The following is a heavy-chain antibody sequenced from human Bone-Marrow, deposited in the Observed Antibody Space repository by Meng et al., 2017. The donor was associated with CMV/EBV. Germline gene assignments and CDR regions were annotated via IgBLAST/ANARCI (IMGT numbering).Heavy chain of an antibody. Sequence: GGSLRLSCAASGFTFSSYAMHWVRQAPGKGLEWVAVISYDGSNKYYADSVKGRFTISRDNSKNTLYLQMNSLRAEDTAAYYCARDRMVYAYYFDYWGQGTLVTVSS. CDR1: GFTFSSYA. CDR2: ISYDGSNK. D-gene: IGHD2-8*01. J-gene: IGHJ4*02. CDR3: ARDRMVYAYYFDY. V-gene: IGHV3-30-3*01.